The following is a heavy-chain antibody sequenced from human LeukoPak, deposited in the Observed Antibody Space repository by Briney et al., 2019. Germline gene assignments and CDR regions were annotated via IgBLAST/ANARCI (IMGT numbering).Heavy chain of an antibody. CDR1: GGSISSSSYY. CDR3: ASMGYDYVWESYRDY. D-gene: IGHD3-16*02. CDR2: ISSSGSTI. Sequence: LSLTCTVSGGSISSSSYYWGWIRQPPGKGLEWVSYISSSGSTIYYADSVKGRFTISRDNAKNSLYLQMNSLRAEDTAVYYCASMGYDYVWESYRDYWGQGTLVTVSS. V-gene: IGHV3-11*04. J-gene: IGHJ4*02.